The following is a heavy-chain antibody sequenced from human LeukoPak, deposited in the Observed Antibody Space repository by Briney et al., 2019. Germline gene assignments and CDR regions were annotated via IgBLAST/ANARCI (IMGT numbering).Heavy chain of an antibody. D-gene: IGHD7-27*01. CDR3: ARELVSLGTGYFDL. J-gene: IGHJ2*01. CDR1: GFTFSSYW. Sequence: GGSLRLSCAASGFTFSSYWMHWLRQAPGKGLVWVSHIKSDGSTNYADSVRGRFTISRDNSKNTLHLQMNNLTADDTAIYYCARELVSLGTGYFDLWGRGTLVTVSS. V-gene: IGHV3-74*01. CDR2: IKSDGST.